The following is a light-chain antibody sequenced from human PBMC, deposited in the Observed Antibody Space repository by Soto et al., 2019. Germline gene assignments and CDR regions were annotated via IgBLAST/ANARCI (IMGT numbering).Light chain of an antibody. V-gene: IGKV3-20*01. Sequence: EIVLDQSPGTLFLSPGERATPSCRASPSVSSSYLAWYQQKPGQAPRLLIYGASSRATGIPDRFSGSGSGTEFTLTISSLQSEDSAVYYCQQYNDWPKTFGQGTKVDIK. CDR2: GAS. J-gene: IGKJ1*01. CDR1: PSVSSSY. CDR3: QQYNDWPKT.